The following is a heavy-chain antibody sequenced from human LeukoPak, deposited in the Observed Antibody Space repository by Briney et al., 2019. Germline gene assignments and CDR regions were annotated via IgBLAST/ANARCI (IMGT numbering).Heavy chain of an antibody. CDR2: IYHSGST. D-gene: IGHD1-26*01. CDR1: GGSISSSNW. Sequence: SETLSLTCAVSGGSISSSNWWSWVRQPPGKGLEWIGEIYHSGSTNYNPSLKSRVTISVDKSKNQFSLKLSSVTAADTAVYYCARDLEKLGATEALDIWGQGTMVTVSS. J-gene: IGHJ3*02. CDR3: ARDLEKLGATEALDI. V-gene: IGHV4-4*02.